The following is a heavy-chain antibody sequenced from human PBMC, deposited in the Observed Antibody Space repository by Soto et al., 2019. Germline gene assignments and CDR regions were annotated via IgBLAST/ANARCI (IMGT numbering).Heavy chain of an antibody. CDR1: GYTFTSYD. CDR2: MNPNSGNT. CDR3: ARGPKLESEGYYYYGMDV. D-gene: IGHD3-10*01. V-gene: IGHV1-8*01. Sequence: QVQLVQSGAEVKKPGASVKVSCKASGYTFTSYDINWVRQATGQGLEWMGWMNPNSGNTGYAQKFQGRVTMTRNTSIRTGYIELGSLRYEDTAVYYWARGPKLESEGYYYYGMDVWGQGTTVTVS. J-gene: IGHJ6*02.